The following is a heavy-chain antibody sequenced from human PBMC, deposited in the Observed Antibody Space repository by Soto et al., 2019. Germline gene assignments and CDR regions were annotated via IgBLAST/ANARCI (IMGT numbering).Heavy chain of an antibody. J-gene: IGHJ6*02. Sequence: GGSLRLSCAASGFTFSSYGMHWVRQAPGKGLEWVAVISYDGSNKYYADSVKGRFTISRDNSKNTLYLQMNSLRAEDTAVYYCAKDHAGWVGRYYYYYYGMDVWGQGTTVTVSS. V-gene: IGHV3-30*18. CDR1: GFTFSSYG. D-gene: IGHD1-26*01. CDR3: AKDHAGWVGRYYYYYYGMDV. CDR2: ISYDGSNK.